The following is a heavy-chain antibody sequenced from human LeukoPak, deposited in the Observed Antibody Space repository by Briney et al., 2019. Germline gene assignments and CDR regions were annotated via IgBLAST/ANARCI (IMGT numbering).Heavy chain of an antibody. D-gene: IGHD2-2*01. Sequence: PGGSLRLSCAASGFTFSTYGMHWVRQAPGKGLEWVAFIRYDGSNKYYADSVKGRFTISRDNSKNTLYLQMNSLRAEDTAVYYCAKRYCSSTSCFSYYYYYYMDVWGKGTTVTVSS. V-gene: IGHV3-30*02. CDR2: IRYDGSNK. CDR3: AKRYCSSTSCFSYYYYYYMDV. J-gene: IGHJ6*03. CDR1: GFTFSTYG.